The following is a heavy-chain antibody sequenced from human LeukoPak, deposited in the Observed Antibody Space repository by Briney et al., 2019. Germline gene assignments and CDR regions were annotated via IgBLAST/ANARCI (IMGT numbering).Heavy chain of an antibody. CDR1: GFTFSSYG. CDR3: AKVQGNGDYVAYYYGMDV. V-gene: IGHV3-30*18. CDR2: ISYDGSNK. J-gene: IGHJ6*02. Sequence: PGGSLRLSCAASGFTFSSYGVHWVRQAPGKGLEWVAVISYDGSNKYYADSVKGRFTISRDNSKNTLYLQMNSLRAEDTAVYYCAKVQGNGDYVAYYYGMDVWGQGTTVTVSS. D-gene: IGHD4-17*01.